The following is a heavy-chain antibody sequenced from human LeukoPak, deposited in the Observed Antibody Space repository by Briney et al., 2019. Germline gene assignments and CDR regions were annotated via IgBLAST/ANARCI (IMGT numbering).Heavy chain of an antibody. D-gene: IGHD6-6*01. CDR2: INHSGST. V-gene: IGHV4-34*01. J-gene: IGHJ4*02. CDR1: GGSFSGYY. CDR3: ARGRGSSSYVAFDY. Sequence: SETLSLTCAGYGGSFSGYYWSWIRQPPGKGLEWIGEINHSGSTNYNPSLKSRVTISVDTSKNQFSLKLSSVTAADTAVYYCARGRGSSSYVAFDYWGQGTLVTVSS.